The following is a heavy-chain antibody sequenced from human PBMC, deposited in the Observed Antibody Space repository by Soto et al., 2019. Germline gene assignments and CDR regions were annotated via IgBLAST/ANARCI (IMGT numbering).Heavy chain of an antibody. CDR1: GGSISSYY. CDR3: ARGAFDWSPGALDY. CDR2: IYYSGST. Sequence: SETLSLTCTVSGGSISSYYWSWIRHPPGKGLEWIGYIYYSGSTNYNPSLKSRVTISVDTYKNQFSLKLSSVTAADTAVYYCARGAFDWSPGALDYWGQGTLVTVSS. D-gene: IGHD3-9*01. J-gene: IGHJ4*02. V-gene: IGHV4-59*08.